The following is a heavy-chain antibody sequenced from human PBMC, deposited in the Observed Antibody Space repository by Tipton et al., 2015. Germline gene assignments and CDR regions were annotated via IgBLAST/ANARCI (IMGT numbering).Heavy chain of an antibody. D-gene: IGHD5/OR15-5a*01. CDR2: ISGSGGST. CDR3: ATDQEGSTFDY. Sequence: SLRLSCAASGFTFSSYAMSWVRQAPGKGLEWVSAISGSGGSTYYADSVKGRFTISRDNSKNTLYLQMNSLRVQDTAMYYCATDQEGSTFDYWGQGTRVTASS. CDR1: GFTFSSYA. V-gene: IGHV3-23*01. J-gene: IGHJ4*02.